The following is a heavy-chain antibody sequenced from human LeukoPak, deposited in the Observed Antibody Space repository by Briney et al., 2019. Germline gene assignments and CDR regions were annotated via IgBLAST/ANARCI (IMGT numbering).Heavy chain of an antibody. CDR2: IYPGDSDT. Sequence: RGESLQISCKGSGYSFTSYWIGWVRQMPGKGLEWMGIIYPGDSDTRYSPSFQGQVTISADKSISTAYLQWSSLKASDTAMYYCARSGYSYGYTFDYWGQGTLVTVSS. CDR3: ARSGYSYGYTFDY. D-gene: IGHD5-18*01. J-gene: IGHJ4*02. V-gene: IGHV5-51*01. CDR1: GYSFTSYW.